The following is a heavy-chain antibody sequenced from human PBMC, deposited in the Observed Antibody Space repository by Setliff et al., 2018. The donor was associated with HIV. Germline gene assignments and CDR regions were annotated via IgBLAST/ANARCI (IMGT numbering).Heavy chain of an antibody. CDR1: GGSFSGHS. D-gene: IGHD3-3*01. Sequence: PSETLSLTCAVYGGSFSGHSWTWIRQPPGKGLEWIGEINRSGSANYNRSLKSRVTMSVDTSKRQFSLKLSSVTAADTAVYYCARDVKMETDYWGQGTLVTVSS. CDR2: INRSGSA. V-gene: IGHV4-34*01. CDR3: ARDVKMETDY. J-gene: IGHJ4*02.